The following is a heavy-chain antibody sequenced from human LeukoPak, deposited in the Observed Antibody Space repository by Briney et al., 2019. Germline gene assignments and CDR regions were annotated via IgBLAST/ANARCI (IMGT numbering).Heavy chain of an antibody. CDR3: ARGGATTFDY. V-gene: IGHV3-7*04. CDR2: IKQDGTEK. Sequence: PGGSLRLSCVASGFTFRSYRMSWVRQAPGKGLEWVANIKQDGTEKYYVDSVKGRFTISRDNAKSSLNLQMNSLRAEDTAVYYCARGGATTFDYWGQGTLVTVSS. CDR1: GFTFRSYR. J-gene: IGHJ4*02. D-gene: IGHD1-26*01.